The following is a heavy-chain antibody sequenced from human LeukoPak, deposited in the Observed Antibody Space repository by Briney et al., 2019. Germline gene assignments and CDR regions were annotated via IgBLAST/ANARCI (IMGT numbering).Heavy chain of an antibody. D-gene: IGHD6-19*01. CDR3: ARDPRIAVAGKYFDY. J-gene: IGHJ4*02. CDR1: GYTFTGYY. Sequence: ASVTVSCKASGYTFTGYYMHWARQAPGQGLEWMGRINPNSGGANYAQKFQGRVTMTRDTSISTAYMELSRLRSDDTAVYYCARDPRIAVAGKYFDYWGQGTLVTVSS. CDR2: INPNSGGA. V-gene: IGHV1-2*06.